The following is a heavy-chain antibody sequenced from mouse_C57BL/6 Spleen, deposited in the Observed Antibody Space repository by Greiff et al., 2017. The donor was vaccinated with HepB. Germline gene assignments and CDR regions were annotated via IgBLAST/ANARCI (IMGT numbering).Heavy chain of an antibody. Sequence: EVKLQESGPGLVKPSQSLSLTCSVTGYSITSGYYWNWIRQFPGNKLEWMGYISYDGSNNYNPSLKNRISITRDTSKNQFFLKLNSVTTEDTATYYCASDPWFAYWGQGTLVTVSA. V-gene: IGHV3-6*01. CDR1: GYSITSGYY. CDR3: ASDPWFAY. CDR2: ISYDGSN. J-gene: IGHJ3*01.